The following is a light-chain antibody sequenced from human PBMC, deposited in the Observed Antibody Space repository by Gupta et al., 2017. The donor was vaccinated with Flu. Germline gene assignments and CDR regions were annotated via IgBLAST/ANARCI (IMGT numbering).Light chain of an antibody. CDR2: VAS. Sequence: TLCCRARQSVDYNYLVWYLQRPGQAPRLLIYVASIRASGVPDRFSGGGSGTDFTLTIDRLEAEDCGYYYCIQYIHSPCTFGQGTKLEI. CDR3: IQYIHSPCT. J-gene: IGKJ1*01. CDR1: QSVDYNY. V-gene: IGKV3D-20*02.